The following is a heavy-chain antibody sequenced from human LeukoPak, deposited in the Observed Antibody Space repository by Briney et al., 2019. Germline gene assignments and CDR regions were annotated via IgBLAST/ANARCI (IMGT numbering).Heavy chain of an antibody. CDR1: GFTFSNYA. CDR2: ISYDGSNK. Sequence: PGGSLRLSCAASGFTFSNYAMHWVRQAPGKGLEWVAVISYDGSNKYYADSVKGRFTISRDNSKNTLYLQMNSLRPEDTAVYYCASPDSGYDSSVADYWGQGTLVTVSS. J-gene: IGHJ4*02. CDR3: ASPDSGYDSSVADY. V-gene: IGHV3-30-3*01. D-gene: IGHD5-12*01.